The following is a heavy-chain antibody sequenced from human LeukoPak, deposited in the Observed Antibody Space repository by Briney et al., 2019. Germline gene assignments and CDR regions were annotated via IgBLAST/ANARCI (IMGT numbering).Heavy chain of an antibody. CDR2: ITSSGGTT. CDR3: AKPRGSTGWPNWYFDL. CDR1: GFTFSNYA. D-gene: IGHD6-19*01. V-gene: IGHV3-23*01. Sequence: GGSLRLSCAASGFTFSNYAMNWVRQAPGKGLEWVSTITSSGGTTFYADSVKGRFTISRDNSKNTLYLQMNSLRAEDTAVYYCAKPRGSTGWPNWYFDLWGRGTLVTVSS. J-gene: IGHJ2*01.